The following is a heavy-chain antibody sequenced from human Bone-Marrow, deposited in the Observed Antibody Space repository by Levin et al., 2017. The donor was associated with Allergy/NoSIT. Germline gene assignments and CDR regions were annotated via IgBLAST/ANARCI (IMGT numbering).Heavy chain of an antibody. D-gene: IGHD2-15*01. Sequence: SETLSLTCTVSGGSISNYYWSWIRQPPGKGLEWIGYIYYSGATKYNPSLKSRVSISVETSKNHFSLKLDSVTAADTAVYYCARHYCSGTNCFQFDSWGQGTLVTVSS. J-gene: IGHJ4*02. CDR2: IYYSGAT. V-gene: IGHV4-59*01. CDR1: GGSISNYY. CDR3: ARHYCSGTNCFQFDS.